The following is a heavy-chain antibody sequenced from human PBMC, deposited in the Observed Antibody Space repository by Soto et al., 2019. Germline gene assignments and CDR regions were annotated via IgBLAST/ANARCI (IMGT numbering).Heavy chain of an antibody. J-gene: IGHJ4*02. D-gene: IGHD5-12*01. V-gene: IGHV3-23*01. Sequence: PGGALRLSCAASGFTFSSYARSWVRQAPGKGLEWGSVISGSGGSTYYADSVKGRFTISRDNSKNPLYLQMISLRPEDTSLYLCATDIADTWLLNSWGQGTLVTVSS. CDR1: GFTFSSYA. CDR3: ATDIADTWLLNS. CDR2: ISGSGGST.